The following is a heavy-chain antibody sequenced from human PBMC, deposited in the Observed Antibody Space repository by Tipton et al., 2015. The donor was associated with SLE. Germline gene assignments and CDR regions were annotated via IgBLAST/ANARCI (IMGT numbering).Heavy chain of an antibody. CDR1: GGSISSYY. D-gene: IGHD1-26*01. J-gene: IGHJ5*02. CDR3: AREGWELLGANWFDP. Sequence: TLSLTCTVSGGSISSYYWNWIRQPAGKGLEWIGRIYTSGSTNYNPSLKSRVTMSVDTSKNQFSLKLSSVTAADTAVYYCAREGWELLGANWFDPWGQGTLVTVSS. CDR2: IYTSGST. V-gene: IGHV4-4*07.